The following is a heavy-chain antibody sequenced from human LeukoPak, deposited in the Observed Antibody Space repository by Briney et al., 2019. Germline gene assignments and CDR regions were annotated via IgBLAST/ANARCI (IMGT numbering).Heavy chain of an antibody. J-gene: IGHJ4*02. CDR1: GLTFSTYS. V-gene: IGHV3-21*01. Sequence: GGSLRLSCAASGLTFSTYSMTWVRQAPGKGLEWVSSISSSSGFIYYADSVKGRFTISRDNAKNSLYLQMNSLRAEDTAVYYCAGEVWGQGTLVTVSS. CDR3: AGEV. CDR2: ISSSSGFI.